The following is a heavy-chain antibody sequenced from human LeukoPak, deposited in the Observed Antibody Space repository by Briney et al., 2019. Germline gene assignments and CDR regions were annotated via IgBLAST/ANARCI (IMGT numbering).Heavy chain of an antibody. J-gene: IGHJ4*02. V-gene: IGHV3-74*01. D-gene: IGHD3-3*01. CDR3: ARGGLGVGVDY. Sequence: QPGGSLRLSCAASGFTFSIHWMHWVRRAPGKGRVWVSHISGEGRGTTYADPEKGRFTISRYKAKKTRSKQMNSLRAEDTAVYYCARGGLGVGVDYWGQGTLVTVSS. CDR1: GFTFSIHW. CDR2: ISGEGRGT.